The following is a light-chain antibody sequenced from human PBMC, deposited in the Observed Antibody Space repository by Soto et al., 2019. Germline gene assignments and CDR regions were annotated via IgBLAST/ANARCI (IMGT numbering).Light chain of an antibody. CDR3: QQYDSYPVT. CDR2: RAS. CDR1: QSVNSS. V-gene: IGKV1-5*03. J-gene: IGKJ4*01. Sequence: DIQMTQSPSTLSASVGDKVTITCRASQSVNSSLAWYQQMPGTAPKVLIYRASTLQSGVPSRFSGSGSGTEFTLTISSLQPDDFASYYCQQYDSYPVTFGGGTKVET.